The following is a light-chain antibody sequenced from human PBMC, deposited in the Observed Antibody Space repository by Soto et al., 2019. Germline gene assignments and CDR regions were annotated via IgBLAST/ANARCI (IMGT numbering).Light chain of an antibody. CDR3: QQRSNWPPIT. V-gene: IGKV3-11*01. Sequence: EIVMTQSPANLSVSSGDRATLSCRASQTVRNNYLAWYQQKPGQAPRLLIYDASNRATGIPARFSGSGSGTDFTLTISSLEPEDFAVYYCQQRSNWPPITFGQGTRLEIK. CDR2: DAS. J-gene: IGKJ5*01. CDR1: QTVRNNY.